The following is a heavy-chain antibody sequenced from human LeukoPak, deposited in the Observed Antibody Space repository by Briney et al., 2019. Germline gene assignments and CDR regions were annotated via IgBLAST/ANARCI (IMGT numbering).Heavy chain of an antibody. CDR2: ISWNSGSI. CDR1: GFTFDDYA. D-gene: IGHD6-13*01. CDR3: AKDLYSSSWYGAFDI. J-gene: IGHJ3*02. V-gene: IGHV3-9*01. Sequence: GGSLRLSCAASGFTFDDYAMHWVRQAPGKGLEWVSCISWNSGSIGYADSVKGRFTISRDNAKNSLYLQMNSLRAEDTAVYYCAKDLYSSSWYGAFDIWGQGTMVTVSS.